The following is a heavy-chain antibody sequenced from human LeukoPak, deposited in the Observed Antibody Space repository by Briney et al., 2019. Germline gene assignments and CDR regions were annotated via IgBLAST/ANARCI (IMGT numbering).Heavy chain of an antibody. V-gene: IGHV1-69*04. Sequence: SVKVSCKASGGTFSSYAISWVRQAPGQGLEWMGRIIPIFGIANYAQKFQGRVTITADKSTSTAYMELSSLRSEDTAVYYCAGASEPTYYYDSSGYYYGDPHDYWGQGTLVTVSS. CDR1: GGTFSSYA. CDR3: AGASEPTYYYDSSGYYYGDPHDY. CDR2: IIPIFGIA. J-gene: IGHJ4*02. D-gene: IGHD3-22*01.